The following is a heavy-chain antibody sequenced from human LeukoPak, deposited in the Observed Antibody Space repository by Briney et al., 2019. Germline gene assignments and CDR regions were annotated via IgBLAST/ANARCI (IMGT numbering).Heavy chain of an antibody. CDR3: ARRVSGSLYYFDY. V-gene: IGHV4-59*08. Sequence: SETLSLTCTVSGGSIGSYYWSWIREPPGKGLEGIGYIYYSGSTDLNPSLKSRVPISVDTSKNQSSLRLSSVTAADTAVYYCARRVSGSLYYFDYWGQGTLVTVSS. CDR1: GGSIGSYY. J-gene: IGHJ4*02. CDR2: IYYSGST. D-gene: IGHD3-10*01.